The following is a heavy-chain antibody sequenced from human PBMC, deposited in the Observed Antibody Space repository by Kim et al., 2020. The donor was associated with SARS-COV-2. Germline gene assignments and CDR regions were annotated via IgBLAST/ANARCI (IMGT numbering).Heavy chain of an antibody. CDR1: GFTFSSYA. J-gene: IGHJ4*02. Sequence: GGSLRLSCAASGFTFSSYAMSWVRQAPGKGLEWVSAISGSGGSTYYADSVKGRFTISRDNSKNTLYLQMNSLRAEDTAVYYCAKDKVEGYNWGYFDYWGQGTLVTVSS. CDR2: ISGSGGST. V-gene: IGHV3-23*01. D-gene: IGHD5-12*01. CDR3: AKDKVEGYNWGYFDY.